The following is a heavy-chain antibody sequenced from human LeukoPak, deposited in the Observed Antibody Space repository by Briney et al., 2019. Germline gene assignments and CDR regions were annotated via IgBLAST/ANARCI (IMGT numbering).Heavy chain of an antibody. D-gene: IGHD3-3*01. J-gene: IGHJ4*01. CDR1: GFTFDDYA. CDR3: ARDGAYSTIFY. V-gene: IGHV3-9*01. CDR2: ISWDSGTI. Sequence: GGSLRLSCAASGFTFDDYAMFWVRQTPGKGLEWVSGISWDSGTIDYADAVKGRFTISRDNAKNSLYLQMNSLRAEDTAVYYCARDGAYSTIFYWGQGTLVTVSS.